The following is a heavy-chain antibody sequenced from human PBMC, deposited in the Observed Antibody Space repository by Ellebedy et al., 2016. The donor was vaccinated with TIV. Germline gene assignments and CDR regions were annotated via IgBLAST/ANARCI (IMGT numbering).Heavy chain of an antibody. Sequence: MPSETLSLTCNVPAASTSTFYWRWIRQPPGKGLEFIGYIYYIGITNYNPSLESRVAISIDTSENQFSLRLSSVTAADTAVYYSAEYYGGRFDKWGQGTPVTVSS. D-gene: IGHD4-23*01. CDR3: AEYYGGRFDK. CDR2: IYYIGIT. V-gene: IGHV4-59*01. J-gene: IGHJ4*02. CDR1: AASTSTFY.